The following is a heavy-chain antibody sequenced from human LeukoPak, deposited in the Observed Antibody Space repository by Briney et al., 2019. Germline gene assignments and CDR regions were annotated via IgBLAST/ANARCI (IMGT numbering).Heavy chain of an antibody. V-gene: IGHV3-30*18. CDR1: GFTFSSYG. J-gene: IGHJ6*02. D-gene: IGHD6-6*01. CDR2: ISYDGSNK. CDR3: AKDQSLAAARPFYYYYYGMDV. Sequence: GGSLRLSCAASGFTFSSYGMHWVRQAPGKGLEWVAVISYDGSNKYYAGSVKGRFTISRDNSKNTLYLQMNSLRAEDTAVYYCAKDQSLAAARPFYYYYYGMDVWGQGTTVTVSS.